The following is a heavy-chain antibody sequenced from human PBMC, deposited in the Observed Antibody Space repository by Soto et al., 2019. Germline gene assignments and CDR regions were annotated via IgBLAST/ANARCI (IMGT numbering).Heavy chain of an antibody. CDR3: AKDSGYDTTD. D-gene: IGHD3-22*01. CDR1: GFSFSNSG. Sequence: EVQLLESGGGLVQPGGSLRLSCVASGFSFSNSGMSWVRQAPGKGLEWISGLSGSDGRTTYADSVKGRFTISRDNSKITLYLHMESLRVEDTAVYYCAKDSGYDTTDWGQGTLVVVSS. V-gene: IGHV3-23*01. J-gene: IGHJ4*02. CDR2: LSGSDGRT.